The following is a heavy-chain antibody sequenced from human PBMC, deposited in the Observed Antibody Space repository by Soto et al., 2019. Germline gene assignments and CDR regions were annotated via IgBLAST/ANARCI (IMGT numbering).Heavy chain of an antibody. CDR2: TGISGRTT. D-gene: IGHD1-20*01. J-gene: IGHJ4*02. CDR1: GFSLTTYA. V-gene: IGHV3-23*01. Sequence: SLRLSCAASGFSLTTYAMSWVRQAPGKGLEWVSTTGISGRTTYYADSVKGRFTVSRDDSKNTLDLQMSSLRAEDTAVYYCATVHNTSRSFDYWGQGTLVTVSS. CDR3: ATVHNTSRSFDY.